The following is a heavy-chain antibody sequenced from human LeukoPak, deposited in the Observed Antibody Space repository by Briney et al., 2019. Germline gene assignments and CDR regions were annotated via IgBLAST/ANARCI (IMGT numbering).Heavy chain of an antibody. V-gene: IGHV1-8*03. D-gene: IGHD3-3*01. CDR3: ARVKYEFFGVVIIPGYYYYMDV. CDR2: MNPNSGNT. J-gene: IGHJ6*03. Sequence: GASVKVSCKASGYPFLNYAINWVRQATGQGLEWMGWMNPNSGNTGYAQKFQGRVTITRNTSTSTAYMELSSLRSEDTAVYYCARVKYEFFGVVIIPGYYYYMDVWGKGTTVTVSS. CDR1: GYPFLNYA.